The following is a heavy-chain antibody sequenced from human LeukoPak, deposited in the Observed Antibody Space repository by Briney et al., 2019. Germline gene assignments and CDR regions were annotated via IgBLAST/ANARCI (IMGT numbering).Heavy chain of an antibody. Sequence: GGSLRLSCAASGFTFSSYGMHWVRQAPGKGLEWVAFIRYDGSNKYYADSVKGRFTISRDNSKNTLYLQMNSLRAEDTAVYYCATATIFGVVIYYWGQGTLVTVSS. J-gene: IGHJ4*02. CDR1: GFTFSSYG. CDR2: IRYDGSNK. V-gene: IGHV3-30*02. D-gene: IGHD3-3*01. CDR3: ATATIFGVVIYY.